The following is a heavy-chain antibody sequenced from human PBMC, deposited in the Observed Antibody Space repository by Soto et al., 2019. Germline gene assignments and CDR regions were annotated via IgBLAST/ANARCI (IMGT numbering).Heavy chain of an antibody. CDR1: GFTFSSSG. V-gene: IGHV3-33*01. CDR3: ARDSFHGDYRFDY. Sequence: QVQLVESGGGVVQPGRSLRLSCAASGFTFSSSGMHWVRQAPGKGLEWVAVIWYDGSNKYYADSVKGRFTISRDNSKNTLYLQMNSLRAEDTAVYYCARDSFHGDYRFDYWGQGTLVTVSS. D-gene: IGHD4-17*01. CDR2: IWYDGSNK. J-gene: IGHJ4*02.